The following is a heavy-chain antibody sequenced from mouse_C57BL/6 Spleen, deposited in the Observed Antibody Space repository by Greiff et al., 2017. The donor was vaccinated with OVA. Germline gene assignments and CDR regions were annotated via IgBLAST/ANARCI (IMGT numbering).Heavy chain of an antibody. CDR1: GYTFTGYW. D-gene: IGHD1-1*01. CDR2: ILPGSGST. V-gene: IGHV1-9*01. J-gene: IGHJ2*01. Sequence: QVQLKQSGAELMKPGASVKLSCKATGYTFTGYWIEWVKQRPGHGLEWIGEILPGSGSTNYNEKFKGKAKFTADTSSNTAYMQLSSLTTEDSAIYYCARGDYYGSSYGAFDYWGQGTTLTVSS. CDR3: ARGDYYGSSYGAFDY.